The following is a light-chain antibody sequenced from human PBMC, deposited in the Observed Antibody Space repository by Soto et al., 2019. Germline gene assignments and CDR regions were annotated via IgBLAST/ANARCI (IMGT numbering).Light chain of an antibody. CDR3: SSYTSSSPVV. J-gene: IGLJ2*01. CDR1: SSNIGAGYD. V-gene: IGLV1-40*01. CDR2: GNS. Sequence: QAVVTQPPSVSGAPGQRVTISCTGSSSNIGAGYDVHWYQQLPGTAPKLLIYGNSNRPSGVPDRFSGSKSGTSASLAITGLQAEDEADYYCSSYTSSSPVVFGGGTKLTVL.